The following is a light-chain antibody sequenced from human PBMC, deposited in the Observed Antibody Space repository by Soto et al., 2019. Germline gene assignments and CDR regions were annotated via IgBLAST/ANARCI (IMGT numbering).Light chain of an antibody. CDR1: QSVASG. CDR3: QQYNDWPRT. CDR2: GAS. V-gene: IGKV3-15*01. J-gene: IGKJ1*01. Sequence: VMTQSPATLSVSPGERATLSCRASQSVASGLAWYQQKPGQAPRLLIYGASTRATGIPARFTGSRSGTEFTLTISSLQSEDFAVYFCQQYNDWPRTFGQGTKVEIK.